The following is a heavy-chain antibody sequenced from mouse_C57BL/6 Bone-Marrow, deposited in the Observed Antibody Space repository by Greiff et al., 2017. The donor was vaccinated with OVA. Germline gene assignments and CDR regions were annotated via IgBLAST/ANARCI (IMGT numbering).Heavy chain of an antibody. Sequence: EVKLVESGGGLVQPKGSLKLSCAASGFSFNTYAMNWVRQAPGKGLEWVARIRSKSNNYATYYADSVKDRFTISRDDSESMLYLQMNNLKTEDTAMYYCVRQTAQVAWFAYWGQGTLVTVSA. CDR2: IRSKSNNYAT. CDR3: VRQTAQVAWFAY. D-gene: IGHD3-2*02. CDR1: GFSFNTYA. J-gene: IGHJ3*01. V-gene: IGHV10-1*01.